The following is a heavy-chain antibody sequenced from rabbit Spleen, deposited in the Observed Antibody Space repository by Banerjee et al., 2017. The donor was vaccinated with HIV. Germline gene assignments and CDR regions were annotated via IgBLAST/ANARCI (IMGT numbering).Heavy chain of an antibody. CDR2: IDTGSSGFT. Sequence: QQLVESGGGLVKPGASLTLTCKASGVSFSGNSYMCWVRQAPGKGLEWIVCIDTGSSGFTYFASWAKGRFTISKTSSTTVTLQMTSLTAADTATYFCARDLAGVIGWNFGWWGQGTLVTVS. CDR3: ARDLAGVIGWNFGW. J-gene: IGHJ3*01. CDR1: GVSFSGNSY. V-gene: IGHV1S40*01. D-gene: IGHD4-1*01.